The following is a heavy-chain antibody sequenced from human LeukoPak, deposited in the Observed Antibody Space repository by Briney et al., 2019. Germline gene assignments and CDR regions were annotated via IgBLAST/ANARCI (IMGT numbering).Heavy chain of an antibody. J-gene: IGHJ4*02. D-gene: IGHD3-9*01. CDR3: AGAGGLTGSYLTN. Sequence: SETLSLTCTVSGGSISRYYWSWIRQPPGKGREWIGYIYYSGSTNDNPSLKNQVTISVYTSKNQFSLKLSSVTAADTAVYYCAGAGGLTGSYLTNWGQGTLVTVSS. V-gene: IGHV4-59*01. CDR2: IYYSGST. CDR1: GGSISRYY.